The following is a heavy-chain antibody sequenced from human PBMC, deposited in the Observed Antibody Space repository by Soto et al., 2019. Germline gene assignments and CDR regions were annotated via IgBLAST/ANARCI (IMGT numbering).Heavy chain of an antibody. Sequence: GGSLRLSCAASGFTFSSYAMSWVRQAPGKGLEWVSAISGSSGSTYYADSVKGRFTISRDNSKNTLYLQMNSLRAEDTAVYYCAKDRLTIFGVVIISPSPDFDYWGQGTLVTVSS. V-gene: IGHV3-23*01. CDR3: AKDRLTIFGVVIISPSPDFDY. J-gene: IGHJ4*02. D-gene: IGHD3-3*01. CDR1: GFTFSSYA. CDR2: ISGSSGST.